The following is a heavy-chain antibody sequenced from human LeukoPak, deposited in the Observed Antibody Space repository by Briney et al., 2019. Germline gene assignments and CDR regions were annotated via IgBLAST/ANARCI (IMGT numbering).Heavy chain of an antibody. D-gene: IGHD3-22*01. CDR2: ISSSGSTI. J-gene: IGHJ4*02. CDR1: GFTFSSYE. CDR3: ARGATMIVSRDYFDY. Sequence: PGGSLRLSCAASGFTFSSYEMNWVHQAPGKGLEWVSYISSSGSTIYYADSVKGRFTISRDNAQNSLYLQMNSLRAADSAVYYWARGATMIVSRDYFDYCGEGTLVTVSS. V-gene: IGHV3-48*03.